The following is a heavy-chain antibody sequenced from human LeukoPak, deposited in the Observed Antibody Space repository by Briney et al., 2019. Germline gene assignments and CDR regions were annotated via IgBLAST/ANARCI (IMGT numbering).Heavy chain of an antibody. D-gene: IGHD6-13*01. CDR3: ARDLGITYSSSWYCFDY. Sequence: ASVKVSCKASGYTFTGYHMHWVRQAPGQGLEWMGWINPNSGGTNYAQKFQGRVTMTRDTSISTAYMELSRLRSDDTAVYYCARDLGITYSSSWYCFDYWGQGTLVTVSS. J-gene: IGHJ4*02. CDR1: GYTFTGYH. V-gene: IGHV1-2*02. CDR2: INPNSGGT.